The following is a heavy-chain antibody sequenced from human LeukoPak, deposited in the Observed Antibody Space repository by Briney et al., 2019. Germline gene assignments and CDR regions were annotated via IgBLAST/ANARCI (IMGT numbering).Heavy chain of an antibody. CDR3: ARGPGAAAMEAFDI. CDR2: LYETGST. CDR1: IGSISTYF. D-gene: IGHD1-26*01. J-gene: IGHJ3*02. Sequence: SETLSLTCTVPIGSISTYFWSWMRQPAGEGLEYIGRLYETGSTNYNPSLKRRVTMSVDTSTNQFSLQLSSVTAADTAVYYCARGPGAAAMEAFDIWGQGTMVTVSS. V-gene: IGHV4-4*07.